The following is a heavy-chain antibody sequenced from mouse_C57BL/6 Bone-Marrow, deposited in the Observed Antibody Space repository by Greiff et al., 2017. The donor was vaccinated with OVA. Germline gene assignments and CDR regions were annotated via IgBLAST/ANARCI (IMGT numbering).Heavy chain of an antibody. CDR1: GFNIKNTY. Sequence: EVQLQQSVAELVRPGASVKLSCTASGFNIKNTYMHWVKQRPEQGLEWIGRIDPANDNTKYAPKFKGKATMTADTSSNTAYLQLSSLSSEDTDVDGCARGSVDYSFYAMDYWGQGTSVTVSS. J-gene: IGHJ4*01. CDR3: ARGSVDYSFYAMDY. V-gene: IGHV14-3*01. D-gene: IGHD1-1*01. CDR2: IDPANDNT.